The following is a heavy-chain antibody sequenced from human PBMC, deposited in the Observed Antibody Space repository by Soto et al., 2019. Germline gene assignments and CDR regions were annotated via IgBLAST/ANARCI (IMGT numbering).Heavy chain of an antibody. CDR2: ISYDGSNK. CDR3: ARDERLGELSSPAI. CDR1: GFTFSSYA. V-gene: IGHV3-30-3*01. J-gene: IGHJ4*02. D-gene: IGHD3-16*02. Sequence: SRRLSCAASGFTFSSYAMHWVRQAPGKGLEWVAVISYDGSNKYYADSVKGRFTISRDNSKNTLYLQMNSLRAEDTAVYYCARDERLGELSSPAIWGQGTLVTVSS.